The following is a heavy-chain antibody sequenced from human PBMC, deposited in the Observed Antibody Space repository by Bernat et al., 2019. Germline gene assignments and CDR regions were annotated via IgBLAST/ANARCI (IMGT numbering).Heavy chain of an antibody. CDR1: GFTFSSYW. J-gene: IGHJ4*02. Sequence: EVQLVESGGGLVQPGGSLRLSCAASGFTFSSYWMHWIRQAPGKGLVWVSRINSDGSSTSYADSVKGRFTISRDNAKNTLYLQMNSLRAEDTAVYYCARVLRGAREFDYWGQGTLVTVSS. D-gene: IGHD1-26*01. CDR2: INSDGSST. V-gene: IGHV3-74*01. CDR3: ARVLRGAREFDY.